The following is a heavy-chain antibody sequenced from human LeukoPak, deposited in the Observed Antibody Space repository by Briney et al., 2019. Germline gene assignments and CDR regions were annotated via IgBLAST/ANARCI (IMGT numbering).Heavy chain of an antibody. V-gene: IGHV3-23*01. Sequence: GRSLRLSCAASGFTFTSYAMTWVRHAPGKGLEWVSTIRGSGGTTYYADSVKGRFTISRHNSERSVYLQMNSLRAEDTAVYYCAKDRAYYDSGGYYYWGQGTLVTVSS. D-gene: IGHD3-22*01. CDR2: IRGSGGTT. J-gene: IGHJ4*02. CDR3: AKDRAYYDSGGYYY. CDR1: GFTFTSYA.